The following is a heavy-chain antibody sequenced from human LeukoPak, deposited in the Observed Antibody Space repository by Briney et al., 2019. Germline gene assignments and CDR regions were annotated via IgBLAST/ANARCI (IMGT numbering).Heavy chain of an antibody. J-gene: IGHJ3*01. D-gene: IGHD5-12*01. CDR2: IYYSGST. CDR1: GGSISSSSYY. CDR3: ARAPYSGYDQHDAFDV. V-gene: IGHV4-39*07. Sequence: SETLSLTCTVSGGSISSSSYYWGWIRQPPGKGLEWIGSIYYSGSTYYNPSLKSRVTISVGTSKNQFSLKLSSVTAADTAVYYCARAPYSGYDQHDAFDVWGQGTMVTVSS.